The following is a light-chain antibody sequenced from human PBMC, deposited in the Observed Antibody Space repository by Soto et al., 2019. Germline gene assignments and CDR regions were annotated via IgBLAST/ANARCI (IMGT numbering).Light chain of an antibody. Sequence: QSVLTQPASVSGSPGQSITISCSGTSSDVGGYNYVSWYQQHPGTAPKLMIYDVSNRPSGISNRFSGSKSGSTASLTISGLQAEDEADYYCSSYTSSSTLPYVFGTDTQLTVL. V-gene: IGLV2-14*01. J-gene: IGLJ1*01. CDR1: SSDVGGYNY. CDR3: SSYTSSSTLPYV. CDR2: DVS.